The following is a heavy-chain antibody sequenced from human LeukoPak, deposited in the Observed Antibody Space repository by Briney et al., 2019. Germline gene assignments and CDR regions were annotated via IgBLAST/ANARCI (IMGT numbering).Heavy chain of an antibody. D-gene: IGHD3-3*01. V-gene: IGHV4-59*01. CDR2: IYYSGST. J-gene: IGHJ4*02. CDR1: GGSISSYY. CDR3: ARAYYDFWSGYSGVYYFDY. Sequence: PSETLSLTCTVSGGSISSYYWSWIRQPPGKGLEWIGYIYYSGSTNYNPSLKSRVTISVDTSKNQFSLKLSSVTAADTAVYYRARAYYDFWSGYSGVYYFDYWGQGTLVTVSS.